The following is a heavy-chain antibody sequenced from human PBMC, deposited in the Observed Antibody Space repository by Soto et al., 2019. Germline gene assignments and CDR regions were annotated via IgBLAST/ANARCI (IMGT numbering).Heavy chain of an antibody. CDR2: INPSGANT. J-gene: IGHJ5*02. D-gene: IGHD6-13*01. CDR1: GYTFTSYY. Sequence: QVQLVQSGAEVQKPGASVKVSCKASGYTFTSYYLHWVRQAPGHGLEWMGIINPSGANTRDVHKFQGRAILTRDTSTSTVYMELSSLRSEDTDVYDCARAGRCSSWYGWFDPWGQGTLLTVSS. V-gene: IGHV1-46*03. CDR3: ARAGRCSSWYGWFDP.